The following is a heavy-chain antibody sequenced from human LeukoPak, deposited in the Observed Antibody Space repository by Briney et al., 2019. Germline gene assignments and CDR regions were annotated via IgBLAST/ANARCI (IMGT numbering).Heavy chain of an antibody. J-gene: IGHJ4*02. D-gene: IGHD4-17*01. V-gene: IGHV3-9*01. CDR1: GFTFDDYA. CDR2: ISWNSGSI. CDR3: AKGTGDYGDWTFDY. Sequence: GRSLRLSCAASGFTFDDYAMHRVRQAPGKGLEWVSGISWNSGSIGYADSVKGRFTISRDNAKNSLYLQMNSLRAEDTALYYCAKGTGDYGDWTFDYWGQGTLVTVSS.